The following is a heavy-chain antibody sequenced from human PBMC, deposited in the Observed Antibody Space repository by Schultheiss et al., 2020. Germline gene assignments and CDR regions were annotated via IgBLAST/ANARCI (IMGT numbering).Heavy chain of an antibody. V-gene: IGHV3-48*01. CDR1: GFTFSSYS. D-gene: IGHD3-22*01. CDR3: ARDISHYDSSGYSSLNY. Sequence: SLKISCAASGFTFSSYSMNWVRQAPGKGLEWVSYISSSISTIYYADSVKGRFTISRDNAKNSLYLQMNSLRAEDTAVYYCARDISHYDSSGYSSLNYWGQGTLVTVSS. J-gene: IGHJ4*02. CDR2: ISSSISTI.